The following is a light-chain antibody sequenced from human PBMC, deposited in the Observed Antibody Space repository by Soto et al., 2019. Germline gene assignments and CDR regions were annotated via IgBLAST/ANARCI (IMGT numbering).Light chain of an antibody. V-gene: IGKV3-15*01. J-gene: IGKJ1*01. CDR2: GAS. Sequence: EIVMTQSPATLSVSPGERATLSCRASQSVSSNLAWFQQKPGQAPRLLIYGASTRATGTPARFSGRGSGTEFTLIISSLQSEDFAVYYCQQYNNWATFGQGTKVEIK. CDR1: QSVSSN. CDR3: QQYNNWAT.